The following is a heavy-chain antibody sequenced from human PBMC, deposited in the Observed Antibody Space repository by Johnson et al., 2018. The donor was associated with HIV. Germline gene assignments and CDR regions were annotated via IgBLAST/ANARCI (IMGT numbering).Heavy chain of an antibody. CDR3: AREKKMGGTFDI. D-gene: IGHD5-24*01. V-gene: IGHV3-30-3*01. J-gene: IGHJ3*02. CDR1: GFTFSSYA. CDR2: ISYDGSNK. Sequence: QPGRSLRLSCAASGFTFSSYAMHWVRQAPGKGLEWVAVISYDGSNKYYADSVKGRFTISRDNSKNTLYLQMNSLRAEDTAVYYCAREKKMGGTFDIWGQGTKVTVSS.